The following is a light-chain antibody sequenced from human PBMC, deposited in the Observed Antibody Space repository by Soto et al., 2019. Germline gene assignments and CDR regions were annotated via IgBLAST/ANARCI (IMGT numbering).Light chain of an antibody. CDR1: SSDVGGYNY. Sequence: QSVLTQPASVSGSPGQSITISCTGTSSDVGGYNYVSWYQQHPGKAPKLMIYEVSNRPSGVSNRFSGSKSGNTASLTISGLQAEDQADYYCSSSTTRSTPPYVFGTGTKGTVL. V-gene: IGLV2-14*03. CDR3: SSSTTRSTPPYV. CDR2: EVS. J-gene: IGLJ1*01.